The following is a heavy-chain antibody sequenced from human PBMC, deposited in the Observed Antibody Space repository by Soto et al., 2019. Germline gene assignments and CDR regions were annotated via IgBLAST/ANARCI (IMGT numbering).Heavy chain of an antibody. V-gene: IGHV4-39*01. CDR3: ARHGSY. Sequence: ETMSLTCTVSGVSITTTSYYWGWIRQPPGKGLEWIGSVYFSGTTYYNPSLKSRVTISVDTSNNHFSLRLSSVTAADTAIYYCARHGSYWGQGTLVTVSS. CDR1: GVSITTTSYY. CDR2: VYFSGTT. J-gene: IGHJ4*02.